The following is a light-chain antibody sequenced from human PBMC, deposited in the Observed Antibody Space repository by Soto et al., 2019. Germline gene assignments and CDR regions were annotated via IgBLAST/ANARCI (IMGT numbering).Light chain of an antibody. CDR1: QNIRTN. J-gene: IGKJ1*01. V-gene: IGKV3-20*01. Sequence: TESPLSLPVPPGEPATLSCRASQNIRTNLAWYQQKPGQAPRLLIHGASSRAPGIPDRFSGSGSGTDFTLTISSLQPEDFAVYYCQQYGSAPWTFGQGTKVDIK. CDR3: QQYGSAPWT. CDR2: GAS.